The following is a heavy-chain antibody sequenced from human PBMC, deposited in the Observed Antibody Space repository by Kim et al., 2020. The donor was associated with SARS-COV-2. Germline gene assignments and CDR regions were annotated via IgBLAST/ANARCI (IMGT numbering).Heavy chain of an antibody. V-gene: IGHV1-69*13. CDR3: ASPSYNWNQVAFDI. D-gene: IGHD1-20*01. CDR1: GCTFSSYA. CDR2: IIPIFGTA. Sequence: SVKVSCKASGCTFSSYAISWVRQAPGQGLEWMGGIIPIFGTANYAQKFQGRVTITADESTSTAYMELSSLRSEDTAVYYCASPSYNWNQVAFDIWGQGTMVTVSS. J-gene: IGHJ3*02.